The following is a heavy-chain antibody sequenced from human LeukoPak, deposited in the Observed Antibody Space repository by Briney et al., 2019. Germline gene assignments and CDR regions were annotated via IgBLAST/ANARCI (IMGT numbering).Heavy chain of an antibody. Sequence: SETLSLTCTVSGGSISSGDYYWSWIRQPPGKGLEWIGYIYYSGSTYYNPSLKSRVTISVDTSKNQFSLKLSSVTAADTAVYYCARAGKYYYDSSPPHDYWGQGTLVTVSS. D-gene: IGHD3-22*01. V-gene: IGHV4-30-4*01. CDR1: GGSISSGDYY. J-gene: IGHJ4*02. CDR2: IYYSGST. CDR3: ARAGKYYYDSSPPHDY.